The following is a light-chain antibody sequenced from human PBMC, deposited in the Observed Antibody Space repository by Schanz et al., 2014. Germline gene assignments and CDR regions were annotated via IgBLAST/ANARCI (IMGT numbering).Light chain of an antibody. CDR3: CSYAGSYTFT. V-gene: IGLV1-44*01. CDR2: RND. Sequence: QSVLTQPPSASGTPGQRVTISCSGSTSNVGSYTVNWYQQLPGTAPKLLIYRNDQRPSGVPDRFSGSKSGTSASLAISGLQSDDEADYYCCSYAGSYTFTFGGGTKLTVL. CDR1: TSNVGSYT. J-gene: IGLJ3*02.